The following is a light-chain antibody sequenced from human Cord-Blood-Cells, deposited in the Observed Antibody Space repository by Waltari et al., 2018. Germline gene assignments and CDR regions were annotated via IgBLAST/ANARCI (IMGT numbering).Light chain of an antibody. J-gene: IGLJ1*01. V-gene: IGLV2-23*01. CDR2: EGS. CDR1: SSVVGSYYL. CDR3: CSYAGSSTYV. Sequence: QSPLTHPPSLSGSRGRSIPTSSPGTSSVVGSYYLVSWYQQPPGKAPKLMIYEGSKRPSGVSNRFSGSKSGNTASLTISGLQAEDEADYYCCSYAGSSTYVFGTGTKVTVL.